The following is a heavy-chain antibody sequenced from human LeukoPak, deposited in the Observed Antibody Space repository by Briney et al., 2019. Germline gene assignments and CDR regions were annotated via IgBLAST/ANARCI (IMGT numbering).Heavy chain of an antibody. CDR1: GGSFSGYY. CDR2: INHSGST. Sequence: PSETLSLTYAVYGGSFSGYYWSWIRQPPGKGLEWFGEINHSGSTNYNPSLKSRVTIAVDTSKNQFSLQLSSVTAADAAVYYWARTLIVVVPAAFYYYYCMDVWGQGTTVTVSS. D-gene: IGHD2-2*01. V-gene: IGHV4-34*01. CDR3: ARTLIVVVPAAFYYYYCMDV. J-gene: IGHJ6*02.